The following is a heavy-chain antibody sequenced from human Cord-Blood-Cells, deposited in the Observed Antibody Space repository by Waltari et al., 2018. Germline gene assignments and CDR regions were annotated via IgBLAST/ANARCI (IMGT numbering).Heavy chain of an antibody. J-gene: IGHJ3*02. CDR3: ARWRGYSSSWYDAFDI. CDR1: GGSISSYY. V-gene: IGHV4-59*01. Sequence: QVQLQESAPGLVKPSETLPPSCTASGGSISSYYWSWIRQPPGKGLEWIGYIYYSGSTNYNPSLKSRVTISVDTSKNQFSLKLSSVTAADTAVYYCARWRGYSSSWYDAFDIWGQGTMVTVSS. CDR2: IYYSGST. D-gene: IGHD6-13*01.